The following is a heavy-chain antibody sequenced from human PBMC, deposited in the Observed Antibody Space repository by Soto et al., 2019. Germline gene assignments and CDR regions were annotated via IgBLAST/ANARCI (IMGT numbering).Heavy chain of an antibody. J-gene: IGHJ3*02. V-gene: IGHV3-30*18. CDR2: ISYDGSNK. CDR1: GFTFSSYG. CDR3: AKGATLRDAFDI. D-gene: IGHD5-12*01. Sequence: PGGSLRLSCAASGFTFSSYGMHWVRQAPGKGLEWVAVISYDGSNKYYADSVKGRFTISRDNSKNTLYLQMNSLRAEDTAVYYCAKGATLRDAFDIWGQGTMVTVSS.